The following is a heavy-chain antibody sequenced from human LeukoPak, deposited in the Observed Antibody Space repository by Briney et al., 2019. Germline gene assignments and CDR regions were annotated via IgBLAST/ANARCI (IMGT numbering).Heavy chain of an antibody. V-gene: IGHV3-21*01. D-gene: IGHD4-17*01. CDR3: ARDRNGDLFDY. J-gene: IGHJ4*02. CDR1: GFTFSSYS. Sequence: GGSLRLSCAASGFTFSSYSMNWVRQAPGKGLEWVSSISSSSSYIYYADSVKGRFTISRDNAKNSLYLRMNSLRAEDTAVYYCARDRNGDLFDYWGQGTLVTVSS. CDR2: ISSSSSYI.